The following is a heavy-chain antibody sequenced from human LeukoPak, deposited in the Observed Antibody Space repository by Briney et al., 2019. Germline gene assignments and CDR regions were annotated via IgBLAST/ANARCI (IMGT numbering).Heavy chain of an antibody. D-gene: IGHD4-17*01. CDR3: ARLDGDSLFDY. Sequence: SETLSLTCTVSGASISSSTYYWGWIRQPPGKGLEWIGSIYYSGDTYYNPSLKSRVTISVDTSKNQLSLKLSSVTAADTAVYYCARLDGDSLFDYWGQGTLVTVSS. J-gene: IGHJ4*02. CDR2: IYYSGDT. CDR1: GASISSSTYY. V-gene: IGHV4-39*01.